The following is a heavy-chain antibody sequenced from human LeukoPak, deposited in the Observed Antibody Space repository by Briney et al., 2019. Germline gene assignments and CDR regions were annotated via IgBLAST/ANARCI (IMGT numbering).Heavy chain of an antibody. D-gene: IGHD5-18*01. CDR2: FDPEDGET. CDR1: GYTLTELP. Sequence: ASVKVSCKVSGYTLTELPMHWVRQAPGKGLEWMGGFDPEDGETIYAQKFQGRVSMTEDTSTDTAYMELSSLRSEDTAVYYCATVGVTAMASLDYWGQGTLVTVSS. V-gene: IGHV1-24*01. J-gene: IGHJ4*02. CDR3: ATVGVTAMASLDY.